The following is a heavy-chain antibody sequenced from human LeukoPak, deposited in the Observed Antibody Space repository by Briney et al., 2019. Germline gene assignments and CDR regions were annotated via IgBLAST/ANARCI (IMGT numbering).Heavy chain of an antibody. CDR1: GGTFSSYA. Sequence: SAKVSCKASGGTFSSYAISWVRQAPGQGLEWMGRIIPIFGIANYAQKFQGRVTITADKSTSTAYMELSSLRSEDTAVYYCARGGNSKVFDYWGQGTLVTVSS. D-gene: IGHD4-23*01. V-gene: IGHV1-69*04. CDR3: ARGGNSKVFDY. J-gene: IGHJ4*02. CDR2: IIPIFGIA.